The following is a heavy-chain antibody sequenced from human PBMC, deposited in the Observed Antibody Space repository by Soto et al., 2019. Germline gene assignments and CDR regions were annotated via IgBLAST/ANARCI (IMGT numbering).Heavy chain of an antibody. CDR1: GYTFTSYG. J-gene: IGHJ4*02. Sequence: GASVKVSCKASGYTFTSYGINWVRQAPGQGLEWMGWISAYNGDTNFAQKVQGRVTMTTDTSTNTAYMELRSLRSDDTAVYYCARGIGMTSEGSLFDYWGQGTLVTVSS. V-gene: IGHV1-18*01. CDR2: ISAYNGDT. D-gene: IGHD1-1*01. CDR3: ARGIGMTSEGSLFDY.